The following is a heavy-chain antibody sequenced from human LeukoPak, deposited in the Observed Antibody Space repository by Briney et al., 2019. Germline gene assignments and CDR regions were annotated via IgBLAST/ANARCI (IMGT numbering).Heavy chain of an antibody. CDR1: GXSFSGYY. CDR3: ARRLGYYYDSSGYYY. D-gene: IGHD3-22*01. J-gene: IGHJ4*02. V-gene: IGHV4-34*01. Sequence: SETLSLTCAVYGXSFSGYYWSRIRQSPGKGLEWIGEINHSGSTNYNPSLKSRVTISVDTSKNQFSLKLSSVTAADTAVYYCARRLGYYYDSSGYYYWGQGTLVTVSS. CDR2: INHSGST.